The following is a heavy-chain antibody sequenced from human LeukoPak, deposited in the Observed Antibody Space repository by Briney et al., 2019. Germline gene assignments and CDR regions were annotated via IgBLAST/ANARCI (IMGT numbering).Heavy chain of an antibody. Sequence: PSQTLSLTCTVSGGSISSGSYYWIWIRQPAGKGLEWIGRIYTSGSTNYNPSLKSRVTISVDTSKNQFSLKLSSVTAADTAVYYCARDEVATYNPFFDYWGQGTLVTVSS. D-gene: IGHD1-26*01. CDR3: ARDEVATYNPFFDY. V-gene: IGHV4-61*02. CDR1: GGSISSGSYY. CDR2: IYTSGST. J-gene: IGHJ4*02.